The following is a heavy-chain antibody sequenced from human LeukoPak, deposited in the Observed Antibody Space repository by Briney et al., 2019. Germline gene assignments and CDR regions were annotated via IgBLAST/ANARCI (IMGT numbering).Heavy chain of an antibody. J-gene: IGHJ3*02. Sequence: PGGSLRLSCAASGFAFSNYVMHWVRQTPGKGLEWVAVIWYDGSNKYYADSVKCRFTISRDNSKNTLYLQMNSLRAEDTAVFYCAGTAEATYYSLSSGHYLGAFDIWGQGTMVTVSS. CDR1: GFAFSNYV. CDR2: IWYDGSNK. V-gene: IGHV3-33*01. D-gene: IGHD3-22*01. CDR3: AGTAEATYYSLSSGHYLGAFDI.